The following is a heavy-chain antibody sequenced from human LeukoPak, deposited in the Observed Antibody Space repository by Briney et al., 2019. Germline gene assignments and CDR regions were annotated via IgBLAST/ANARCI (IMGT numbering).Heavy chain of an antibody. CDR1: GFVFGDSG. D-gene: IGHD3-10*01. V-gene: IGHV3-30*02. J-gene: IGHJ4*02. CDR2: VRIDGSDK. Sequence: PGGSLRLSCAASGFVFGDSGMHWVRQAPGKGLEWVTLVRIDGSDKYYADSVKGRFTISRDNSKNTLYLQMDSLRPEDTAVYYCAKHYDGSGRQKYSFDYWGQGTLVTVSS. CDR3: AKHYDGSGRQKYSFDY.